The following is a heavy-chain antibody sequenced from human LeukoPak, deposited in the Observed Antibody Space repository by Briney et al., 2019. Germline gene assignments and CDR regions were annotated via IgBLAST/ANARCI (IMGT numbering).Heavy chain of an antibody. D-gene: IGHD1-26*01. V-gene: IGHV1-69*01. CDR2: IIPIFGTA. J-gene: IGHJ4*02. CDR1: GGTFSSYA. Sequence: ASVKVSCKASGGTFSSYAISWVRQAPGQGLEWMGGIIPIFGTANYAQKFQGRVTITADESTSTAYMELSSLRSEDTAVYYCATVASGSYSYFDYWAREPWSPSPQ. CDR3: ATVASGSYSYFDY.